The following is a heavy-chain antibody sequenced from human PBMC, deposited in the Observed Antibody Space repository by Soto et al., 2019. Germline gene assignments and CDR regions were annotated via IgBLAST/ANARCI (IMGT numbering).Heavy chain of an antibody. D-gene: IGHD5-18*01. V-gene: IGHV1-3*04. Sequence: QVQIVQSGAEVKKPGASVKVSCKTSGYTFTLYTIHWVRQAPGQRLEWMGWINTGNGNTKYSQRFQGGVTMSGDQSTSTAYMELRSLTSEDTAVYYCAKLGGGYIFGPYLDYWGQGTLVTVSS. CDR1: GYTFTLYT. J-gene: IGHJ4*02. CDR3: AKLGGGYIFGPYLDY. CDR2: INTGNGNT.